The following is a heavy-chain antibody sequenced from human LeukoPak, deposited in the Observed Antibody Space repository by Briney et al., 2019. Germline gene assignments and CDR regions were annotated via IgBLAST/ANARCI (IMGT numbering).Heavy chain of an antibody. Sequence: PGGSLRLSCAASGFIFSSYAMSWVRQAPGQGLEWVSTISRSGDKTYYAASVKGRFTISRDNSKNTLYLQMNSLRAADTAIYYCARFCGPSTCYSGFDSWGQGTLVTVSS. CDR3: ARFCGPSTCYSGFDS. D-gene: IGHD2-15*01. J-gene: IGHJ4*02. CDR2: ISRSGDKT. CDR1: GFIFSSYA. V-gene: IGHV3-23*01.